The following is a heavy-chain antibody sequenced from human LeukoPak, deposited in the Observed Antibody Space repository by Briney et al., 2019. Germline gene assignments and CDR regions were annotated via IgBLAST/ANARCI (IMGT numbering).Heavy chain of an antibody. V-gene: IGHV1-2*02. CDR2: LDPNSGDI. CDR1: GHDFTVAS. D-gene: IGHD2-8*01. CDR3: TSVLMGATPTDY. J-gene: IGHJ4*02. Sequence: ASVNLYCTTSGHDFTVASMHWVRSATRQGLEWMGCLDPNSGDIEYAQKFQGRVGLPWEASVGTGCMELNSLRSDDRTGSYCTSVLMGATPTDYSGQGTLVTVSS.